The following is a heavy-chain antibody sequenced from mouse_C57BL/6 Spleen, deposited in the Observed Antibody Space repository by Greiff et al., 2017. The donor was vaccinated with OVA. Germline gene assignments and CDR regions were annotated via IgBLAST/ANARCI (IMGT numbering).Heavy chain of an antibody. D-gene: IGHD2-5*01. Sequence: EVKLMESGGGLVKPGGSLKLSCAASGFTFSDYGMHWVRQAPETGLEWVAYIRSGSSTIYYADTVKGRFTISRDNAKNTLFLQMTSLRSEDTAMYYCASAYYSNPWYFDVWGTGTTVTVSS. J-gene: IGHJ1*03. V-gene: IGHV5-17*01. CDR1: GFTFSDYG. CDR3: ASAYYSNPWYFDV. CDR2: IRSGSSTI.